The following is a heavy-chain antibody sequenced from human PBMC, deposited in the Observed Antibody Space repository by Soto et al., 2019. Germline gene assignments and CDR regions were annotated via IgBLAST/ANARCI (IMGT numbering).Heavy chain of an antibody. D-gene: IGHD2-15*01. CDR1: GYTFTSYG. CDR3: ARGCCSGGSSYVCGSSSDY. J-gene: IGHJ4*02. V-gene: IGHV1-18*01. CDR2: ISAYNGNT. Sequence: VSXXXXGYTFTSYGISWVRQAPGQGLEWMGWISAYNGNTNYAQKLQGRVTMTTDTSTSTAYMELRSLRSDDTAVYYCARGCCSGGSSYVCGSSSDYWGQGTLVTVSS.